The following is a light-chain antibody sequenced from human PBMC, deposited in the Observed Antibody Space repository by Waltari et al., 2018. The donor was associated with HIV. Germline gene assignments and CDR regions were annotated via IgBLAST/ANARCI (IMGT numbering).Light chain of an antibody. Sequence: IVLTQSPGTLSLSPGERATVSCRASQSVSRYYLAWYQQKPGQAPRLTVYGVSTRATGVPDRFSGSGSGTDFTLTVSRLEPEDFAVYYCQHYGYSPTFGRGTKVEIK. V-gene: IGKV3-20*01. CDR2: GVS. J-gene: IGKJ1*01. CDR1: QSVSRYY. CDR3: QHYGYSPT.